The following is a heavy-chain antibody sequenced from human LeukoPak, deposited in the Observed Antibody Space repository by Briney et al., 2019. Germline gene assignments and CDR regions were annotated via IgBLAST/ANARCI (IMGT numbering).Heavy chain of an antibody. CDR3: ARVEWELLGAHR. CDR1: GDSIRSHY. J-gene: IGHJ4*02. CDR2: VFFTGST. Sequence: PSETLSLTCSVSGDSIRSHYWSWIRQPPGKRPGWIGRVFFTGSTSYHPTLEGRLTISIHTSGSQYSLNLTSATAADTAVYDCARVEWELLGAHRRGQAILLSDS. D-gene: IGHD1-26*01. V-gene: IGHV4-59*11.